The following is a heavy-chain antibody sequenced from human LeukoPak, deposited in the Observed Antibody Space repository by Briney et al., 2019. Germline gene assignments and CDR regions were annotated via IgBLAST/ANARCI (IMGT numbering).Heavy chain of an antibody. CDR3: TRASFGDYYGSGTYYNMLGY. J-gene: IGHJ4*02. D-gene: IGHD3-10*01. CDR1: GFTFSSYE. Sequence: PGGSLRLSCAASGFTFSSYELNGVRQAPGKGLEWVSYISSSGGTIYYADSVKGRFTISRDNAKNSLYLQMNSLRAEDTAVYYCTRASFGDYYGSGTYYNMLGYWGQGTLVTVSS. V-gene: IGHV3-48*03. CDR2: ISSSGGTI.